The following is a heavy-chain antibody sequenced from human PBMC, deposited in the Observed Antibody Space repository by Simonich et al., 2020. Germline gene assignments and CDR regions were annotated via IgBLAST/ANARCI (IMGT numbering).Heavy chain of an antibody. CDR2: ISAYKGNT. D-gene: IGHD2-15*01. V-gene: IGHV1-18*01. J-gene: IGHJ4*02. CDR3: ARASRGTWWYYYFDY. Sequence: QVQLVQSGAEVKKPGASVKVSCQASGYTFTSYGISWVRQAPGQGLEWMGWISAYKGNTNYAQKLQGRVTMTTDTSTSTAYMELRSLRSDDTAVYYCARASRGTWWYYYFDYWGQGTLVTVSS. CDR1: GYTFTSYG.